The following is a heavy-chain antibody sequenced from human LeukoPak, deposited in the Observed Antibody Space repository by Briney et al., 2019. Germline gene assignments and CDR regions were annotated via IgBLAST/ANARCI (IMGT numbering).Heavy chain of an antibody. J-gene: IGHJ4*02. CDR3: AGSNYDILTGYLPLDY. CDR2: INWNGDIT. Sequence: PGGSLRLSCAASGFTFDDYGMSWVRHAPGKGLEWVSGINWNGDITGYADSVKGRLTISRDNAKNSLYLQMNSLRAEDTAFYYCAGSNYDILTGYLPLDYWGQGTLVTVST. D-gene: IGHD3-9*01. CDR1: GFTFDDYG. V-gene: IGHV3-20*04.